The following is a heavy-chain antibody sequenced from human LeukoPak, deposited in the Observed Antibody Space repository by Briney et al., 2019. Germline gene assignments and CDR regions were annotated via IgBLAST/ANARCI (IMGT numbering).Heavy chain of an antibody. CDR3: ARRRTTGPSGYLDV. CDR1: GGPITTYY. D-gene: IGHD2-2*01. J-gene: IGHJ6*04. CDR2: FSFSENV. V-gene: IGHV4-59*08. Sequence: SETLSLTCTVSGGPITTYYWSWIRQHPGDGLEWIGDFSFSENVDYNPSLKSRVTISMGTPKNQFSLKLDSVTAADTAVYYCARRRTTGPSGYLDVWGKGTTVTVSS.